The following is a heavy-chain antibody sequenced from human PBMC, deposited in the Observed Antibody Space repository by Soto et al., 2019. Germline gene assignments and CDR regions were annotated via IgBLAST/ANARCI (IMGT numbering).Heavy chain of an antibody. CDR1: GFTFSSYG. V-gene: IGHV3-33*01. J-gene: IGHJ4*02. CDR3: ARGRSGVGYYFDY. D-gene: IGHD6-19*01. CDR2: IWYDGSNK. Sequence: QVQLVESGGGVVQPGRSLRLSCAASGFTFSSYGMHWVRQAPGKGLEWVAVIWYDGSNKYYADSVKGRFTISRDNSKNTLYLQMNSLRADDTAVYYCARGRSGVGYYFDYWGQGTLVTVSS.